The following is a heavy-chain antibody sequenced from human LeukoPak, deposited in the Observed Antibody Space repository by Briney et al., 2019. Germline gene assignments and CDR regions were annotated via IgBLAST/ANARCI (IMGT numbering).Heavy chain of an antibody. D-gene: IGHD3-22*01. J-gene: IGHJ3*02. CDR2: IFYSGST. CDR1: GGSISSYF. V-gene: IGHV4-59*01. Sequence: SETLSLTCTVSGGSISSYFWNWIRQPPGKGLEGIGSIFYSGSTNYNPSLKSRVTISVDTSKNQFSLKLSSVTAAATAVYYCARGPYYYDSSTPFDIWGQGTMVTVSS. CDR3: ARGPYYYDSSTPFDI.